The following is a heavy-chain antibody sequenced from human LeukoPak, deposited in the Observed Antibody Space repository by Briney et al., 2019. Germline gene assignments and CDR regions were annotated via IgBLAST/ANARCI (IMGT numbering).Heavy chain of an antibody. CDR2: ISNNGGSK. CDR1: GFTFISYA. Sequence: GGSLRLSCSASGFTFISYAIHWVRQAPGKGLEYVSAISNNGGSKYYADSVKGRFTISRDNAKNTLYLLMNSLRAEDTAVYYCATGGGWWSPDYWGQGTLVTVSS. J-gene: IGHJ4*02. V-gene: IGHV3-64*04. D-gene: IGHD2-15*01. CDR3: ATGGGWWSPDY.